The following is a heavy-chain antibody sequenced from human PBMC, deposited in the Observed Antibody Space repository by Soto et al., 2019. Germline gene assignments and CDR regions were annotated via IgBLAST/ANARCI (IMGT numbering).Heavy chain of an antibody. J-gene: IGHJ4*02. V-gene: IGHV4-61*01. D-gene: IGHD4-17*01. CDR1: GVSVSSGSFY. Sequence: KTSETLSLTCTVSGVSVSSGSFYWAWIRQPPGKGLEWIGFGSYSGTTNYKPSLKSRVTISVDTSRSQISLKVSSLTAADTAVYYCARGATVNKSDYWCQGTLVTVSS. CDR2: GSYSGTT. CDR3: ARGATVNKSDY.